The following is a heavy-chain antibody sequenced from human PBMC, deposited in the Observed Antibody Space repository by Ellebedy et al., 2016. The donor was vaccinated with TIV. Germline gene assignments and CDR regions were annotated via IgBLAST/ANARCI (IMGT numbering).Heavy chain of an antibody. D-gene: IGHD6-13*01. CDR2: IYYSGST. V-gene: IGHV4-39*01. CDR1: GGSISSSSYY. J-gene: IGHJ4*02. Sequence: MPSETLSLTCTVSGGSISSSSYYWGWIRQPPGKGLEWIGSIYYSGSTYYNPSLKRRVTISVDTSKNQFSLKLSSVTAADTAVYYCARLGGQQLSRCYFDYWGQGTLVTVSS. CDR3: ARLGGQQLSRCYFDY.